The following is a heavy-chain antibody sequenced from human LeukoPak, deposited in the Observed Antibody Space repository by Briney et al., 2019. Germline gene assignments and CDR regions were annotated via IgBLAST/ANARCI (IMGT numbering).Heavy chain of an antibody. J-gene: IGHJ4*02. Sequence: GGSLRLSCAASGFTFSTYTMNWVRQAPGKGLEWVSGISGSGGSTYNADSVKGRFTISRDNSTNTLYLQMNSLRAEDTAKYCGAIPWGDWSIAARPDDWGKRSLISAS. CDR2: ISGSGGST. CDR3: AIPWGDWSIAARPDD. V-gene: IGHV3-23*01. CDR1: GFTFSTYT. D-gene: IGHD6-6*01.